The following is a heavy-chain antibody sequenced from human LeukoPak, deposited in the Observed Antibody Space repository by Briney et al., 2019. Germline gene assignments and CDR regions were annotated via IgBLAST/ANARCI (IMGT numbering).Heavy chain of an antibody. J-gene: IGHJ4*02. CDR2: IYHSGST. Sequence: SQTLSLTCTVSGGSISSGGYYWSWIRQPPGKGLEWIGYIYHSGSTYYNLSLKSRVTISVDTSKNQFSLKLSSVTAADTAVYYCARGDGYTLDYWGQGTLVTVSS. CDR3: ARGDGYTLDY. D-gene: IGHD5-24*01. CDR1: GGSISSGGYY. V-gene: IGHV4-30-2*01.